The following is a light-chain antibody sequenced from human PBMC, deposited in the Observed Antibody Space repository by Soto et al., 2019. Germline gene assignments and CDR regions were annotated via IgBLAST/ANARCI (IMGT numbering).Light chain of an antibody. Sequence: QSVLTQPASVSGSPGQSITISCTGTSSDVGAYNYVSWYQHHPGKVPKLMIYEVSNRPSGVSNRFSGSKSGATASLTISRLQAEDEADYYCSSYTDSSTLEVFGTGTKVTAL. CDR3: SSYTDSSTLEV. CDR2: EVS. J-gene: IGLJ1*01. CDR1: SSDVGAYNY. V-gene: IGLV2-14*01.